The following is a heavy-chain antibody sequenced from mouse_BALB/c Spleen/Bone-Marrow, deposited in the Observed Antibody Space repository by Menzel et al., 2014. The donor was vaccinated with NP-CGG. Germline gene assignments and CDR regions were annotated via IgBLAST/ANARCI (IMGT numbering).Heavy chain of an antibody. CDR3: ARGGSSYGWYFDV. D-gene: IGHD1-1*01. V-gene: IGHV14-3*02. Sequence: WIGWIDPANGNTKYDPKFQGKATITADTSSNTAYLQLSSLTSEDTAVYYCARGGSSYGWYFDVWGAGTTVTVSS. J-gene: IGHJ1*01. CDR2: IDPANGNT.